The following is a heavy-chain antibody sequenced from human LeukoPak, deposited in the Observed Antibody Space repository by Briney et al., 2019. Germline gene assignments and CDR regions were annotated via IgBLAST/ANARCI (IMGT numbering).Heavy chain of an antibody. J-gene: IGHJ4*02. CDR2: IKQDGSEK. CDR3: ASDYTYCGGDCYSGY. V-gene: IGHV3-7*01. CDR1: GFTFRSYW. D-gene: IGHD2-21*02. Sequence: GGSLRLSCAASGFTFRSYWMSWVRQAPGKGLEWVANIKQDGSEKYYVDSVKGRFTISRDNAKNSLYLQMNSLRAEDTAVYYCASDYTYCGGDCYSGYWGQGTLVTVSS.